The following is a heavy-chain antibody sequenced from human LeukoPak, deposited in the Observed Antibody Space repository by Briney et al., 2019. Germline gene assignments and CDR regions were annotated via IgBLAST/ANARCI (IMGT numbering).Heavy chain of an antibody. CDR3: ARGKKDDSGSYPADY. CDR2: IYNSGTT. V-gene: IGHV4-59*01. Sequence: PSETLSLTCTVSGGSISNYYWSWIRQPPGKGLEWIGYIYNSGTTNYNPSLKSRVTISLDTSKSQFSLKLSSVTAADTAVYYCARGKKDDSGSYPADYWGQGTLVTVSS. D-gene: IGHD3-10*01. J-gene: IGHJ4*02. CDR1: GGSISNYY.